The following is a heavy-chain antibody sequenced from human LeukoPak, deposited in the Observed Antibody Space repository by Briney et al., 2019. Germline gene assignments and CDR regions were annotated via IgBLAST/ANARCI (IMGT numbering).Heavy chain of an antibody. CDR3: ARTLDYYFDY. CDR1: GFTFRSYR. J-gene: IGHJ4*02. Sequence: PGGSLRLSCAASGFTFRSYRMNWVRQAPGKGLEWVSSISTGSSNIYYADSVKGRFTISRDNAKNSLYLQMNSLRAEDTAVYYCARTLDYYFDYWGQGTLVTVSS. CDR2: ISTGSSNI. D-gene: IGHD1-1*01. V-gene: IGHV3-21*01.